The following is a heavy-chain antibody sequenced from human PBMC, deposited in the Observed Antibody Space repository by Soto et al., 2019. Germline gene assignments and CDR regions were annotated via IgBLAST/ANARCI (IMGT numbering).Heavy chain of an antibody. CDR3: PKDLALYQIGSHYGMEV. Sequence: GGSLRLSCAASGFTFSTYGIHCVRQAPGKGLEWVAVISFDGTNTYEADSVNGRFTISIDNSKNTLYLQMNSLRIEDTAVYYYPKDLALYQIGSHYGMEVWGPGTTVTVSS. J-gene: IGHJ6*02. V-gene: IGHV3-30*18. CDR1: GFTFSTYG. D-gene: IGHD2-2*01. CDR2: ISFDGTNT.